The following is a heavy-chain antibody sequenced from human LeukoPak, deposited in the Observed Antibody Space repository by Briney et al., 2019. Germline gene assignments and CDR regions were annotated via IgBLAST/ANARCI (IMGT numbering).Heavy chain of an antibody. CDR3: ARGYYGDYGYYYYGMDV. D-gene: IGHD4-17*01. V-gene: IGHV1-46*01. J-gene: IGHJ6*02. CDR1: GYTFTSYY. CDR2: INPSGGST. Sequence: ASVKVSCKASGYTFTSYYMYWVRQAPGQGLEWMGIINPSGGSTSYAQKFQGRVTMTRDTSTSTVYMELSSLRSEDTAVYYCARGYYGDYGYYYYGMDVWGQGTTVTVSS.